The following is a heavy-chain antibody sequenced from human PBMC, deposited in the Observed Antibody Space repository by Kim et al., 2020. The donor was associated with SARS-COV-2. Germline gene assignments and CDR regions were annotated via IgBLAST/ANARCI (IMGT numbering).Heavy chain of an antibody. J-gene: IGHJ6*02. CDR3: ARDQRSDGSGGNGMDV. CDR1: GGSISSSNW. Sequence: SETLSLTCAVSGGSISSSNWWRWVRQPPGKGLEWIGEIYHSGSTNYNPSLKSRVTISVDKSKNQFSLKLSSVTAADTAVYYCARDQRSDGSGGNGMDVWGQGTTVTVSS. D-gene: IGHD3-10*01. V-gene: IGHV4-4*02. CDR2: IYHSGST.